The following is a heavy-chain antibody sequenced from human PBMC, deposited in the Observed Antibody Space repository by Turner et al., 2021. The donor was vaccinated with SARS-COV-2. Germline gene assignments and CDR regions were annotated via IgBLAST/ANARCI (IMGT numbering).Heavy chain of an antibody. D-gene: IGHD3-10*01. CDR3: ARDNRGSDTYYKAFDM. J-gene: IGHJ3*02. V-gene: IGHV1-18*01. CDR2: ISTFNGNT. Sequence: QVQLVQSGAVVKKPGASMQVSCKAPGYTFTNYGISWVRQAPGQGLEWRGWISTFNGNTDYAQKVQGRVTMTTDTSTSTAYMELRSLSSDDTALYYCARDNRGSDTYYKAFDMWGQGTMVTVSS. CDR1: GYTFTNYG.